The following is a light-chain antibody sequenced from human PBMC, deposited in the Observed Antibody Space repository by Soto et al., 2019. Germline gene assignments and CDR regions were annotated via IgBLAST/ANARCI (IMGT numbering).Light chain of an antibody. V-gene: IGKV1-39*01. CDR3: QQSYSQIT. CDR1: PSLSSY. J-gene: IGKJ5*01. CDR2: AAS. Sequence: DIQMTQSPSSLSASVGDRVTITCRASPSLSSYLNWYQQKPGKAPKLLIYAASSLQSGVPSRFSGSGSGTDFTLTISSLQPEDFATYYCQQSYSQITFGQGTRLEIK.